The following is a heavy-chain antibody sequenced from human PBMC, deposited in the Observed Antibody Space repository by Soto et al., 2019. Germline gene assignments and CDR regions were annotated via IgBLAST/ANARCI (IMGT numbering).Heavy chain of an antibody. J-gene: IGHJ6*02. V-gene: IGHV5-51*01. CDR3: ARHSSYSSGREAYYYYYGTDV. Sequence: GESLKISCKGSGYSFTSYWIGWVRQMPGKGLGWMGIIYPGDSDTRYSPSFQGQVTISADKSISTAYLQWSSLKASDTAMYYCARHSSYSSGREAYYYYYGTDVWGQGTTVTVSS. D-gene: IGHD6-19*01. CDR1: GYSFTSYW. CDR2: IYPGDSDT.